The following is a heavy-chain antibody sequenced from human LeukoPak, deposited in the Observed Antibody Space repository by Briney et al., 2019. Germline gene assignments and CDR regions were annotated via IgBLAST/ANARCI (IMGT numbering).Heavy chain of an antibody. V-gene: IGHV3-66*02. D-gene: IGHD6-13*01. CDR2: IYSVGTT. CDR1: GFTVSSNY. J-gene: IGHJ4*02. Sequence: GGSLRLSCAASGFTVSSNYMSWVRQAPGKGLERVSVIYSVGTTYYADSVKGRFTISRDSSKNTVYLQMNSLRVEDTAVYYCARTIAAAFDYWGQGTLVTVSS. CDR3: ARTIAAAFDY.